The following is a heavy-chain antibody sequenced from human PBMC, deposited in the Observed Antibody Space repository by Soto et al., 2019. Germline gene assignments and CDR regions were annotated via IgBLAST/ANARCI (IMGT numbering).Heavy chain of an antibody. J-gene: IGHJ4*02. CDR1: GFTFSSYW. D-gene: IGHD2-8*01. CDR3: ARGGIVLMVYASPFDY. Sequence: EVQLVESGGGLVQPGGSLRLSCAASGFTFSSYWMSWVRQAPEKGLEWVANIKQDGSEKYYVDSVKGRFTISRDNAKNSLYLQMNSLRAEDTAVYYCARGGIVLMVYASPFDYWGQGTLVTVSS. V-gene: IGHV3-7*01. CDR2: IKQDGSEK.